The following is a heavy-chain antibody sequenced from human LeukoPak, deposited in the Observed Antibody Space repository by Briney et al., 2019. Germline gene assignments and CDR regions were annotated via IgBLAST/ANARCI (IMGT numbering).Heavy chain of an antibody. J-gene: IGHJ4*02. CDR1: GFNFSTYG. D-gene: IGHD3-10*01. V-gene: IGHV3-33*06. Sequence: GTSLRLSCAASGFNFSTYGMHWVRQAPGKGLEWVAIIWYDGTNAYYADSVKARFTILRDNSKSTLYLQMNSLRAEDTAVYYCAKDVVAGGPGDWGQGTLVTVSS. CDR2: IWYDGTNA. CDR3: AKDVVAGGPGD.